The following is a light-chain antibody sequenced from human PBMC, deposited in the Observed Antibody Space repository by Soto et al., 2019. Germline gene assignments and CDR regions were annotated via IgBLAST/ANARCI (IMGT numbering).Light chain of an antibody. CDR2: AAS. Sequence: DIQMTQSPSSLSASVGDRVTISCRASQTITTYLNWYQQKPGKAPKLLIYAASSSHSGVPSRFSGSGSGTDFTLTISSLQPEDFAAYYCQQTYSALWTFGQGTKLEIK. CDR1: QTITTY. V-gene: IGKV1-39*01. CDR3: QQTYSALWT. J-gene: IGKJ1*01.